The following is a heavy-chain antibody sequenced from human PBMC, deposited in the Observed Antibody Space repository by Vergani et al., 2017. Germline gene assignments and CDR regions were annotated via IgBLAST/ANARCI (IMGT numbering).Heavy chain of an antibody. J-gene: IGHJ3*02. CDR3: AKDEDHYSEQGMDAFDI. CDR2: ISWNSGST. V-gene: IGHV3-9*01. CDR1: GFTFDDYA. Sequence: EVQLVESGGGLVQPGRSLRLSCAASGFTFDDYAMHWVRQAPGKGLEWVSGISWNSGSTGYADSVKGRFTISRDNSKNTLYLQMNSLRAEDTAVYYCAKDEDHYSEQGMDAFDIWGQGTMVTVSS. D-gene: IGHD1-26*01.